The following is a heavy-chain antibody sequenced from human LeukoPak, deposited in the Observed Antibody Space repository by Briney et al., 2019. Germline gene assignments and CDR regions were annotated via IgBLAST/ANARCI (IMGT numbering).Heavy chain of an antibody. V-gene: IGHV3-48*01. D-gene: IGHD5-12*01. CDR3: ARDAGNSGYGCDL. Sequence: GGSLRLSCAASGFIFSQYSINWVRQAPGKGLEWLPHIRYTGETFYADSVKGRFTISRDSATNSLYLQMNSLRAEDTAIYYCARDAGNSGYGCDLWGQGTLVTVSS. CDR1: GFIFSQYS. J-gene: IGHJ5*02. CDR2: IRYTGET.